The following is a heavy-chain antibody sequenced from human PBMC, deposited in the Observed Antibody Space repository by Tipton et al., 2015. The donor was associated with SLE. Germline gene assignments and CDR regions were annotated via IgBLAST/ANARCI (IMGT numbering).Heavy chain of an antibody. CDR3: AHFVGY. J-gene: IGHJ4*02. V-gene: IGHV4-34*01. CDR2: INHSGST. Sequence: TLSLTCAVYGGSFSGYYWSWIRQPPGKGLEWIGEINHSGSTNYNPSLKSRVTISVDTSKNQFSLKLSSVTAEDTAVYYCAHFVGYWGQGTLVTVSS. CDR1: GGSFSGYY.